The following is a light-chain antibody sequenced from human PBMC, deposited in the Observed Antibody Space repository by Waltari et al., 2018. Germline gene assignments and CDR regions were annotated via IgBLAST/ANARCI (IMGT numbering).Light chain of an antibody. CDR1: QGVSSY. CDR3: QQYYSYPWT. V-gene: IGKV1-8*01. J-gene: IGKJ1*01. Sequence: AIRMTQSPSSLSASTGDRVTITCRASQGVSSYLAWYQQKPGKAPNLLIYAASTLQSGVPSRFSGSGSGTDFRLIISCLQSEDFATYYCQQYYSYPWTFGQGTKVEI. CDR2: AAS.